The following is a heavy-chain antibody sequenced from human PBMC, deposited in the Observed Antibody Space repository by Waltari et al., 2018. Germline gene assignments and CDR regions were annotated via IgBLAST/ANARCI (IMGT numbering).Heavy chain of an antibody. V-gene: IGHV1-69*02. CDR2: IIPILGIA. J-gene: IGHJ6*02. Sequence: QVQLVQSGAEVKKPGSSVKVSCKASGGTFSSYTISWVRQAPGQGLEWMGRIIPILGIANYTQKFQGIVTITADKSTSTAYMELSSRRSEDTALYYCAGLMMATEGYYYYYYGMDVWGQGTTVTVSS. CDR3: AGLMMATEGYYYYYYGMDV. CDR1: GGTFSSYT. D-gene: IGHD5-12*01.